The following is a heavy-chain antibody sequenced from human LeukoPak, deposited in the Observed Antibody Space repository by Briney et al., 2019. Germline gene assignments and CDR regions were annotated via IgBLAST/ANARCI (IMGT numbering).Heavy chain of an antibody. CDR1: GLSFSGYY. V-gene: IGHV4-34*01. D-gene: IGHD5-18*01. CDR2: INNSGST. Sequence: SETLSLTCAVYGLSFSGYYWSSVRHHPGKGLEWVGEINNSGSTKYNPSLKSRVTISVDTSKNQFSLKLSSVNAADTAVYYCARGDGMVTSSLDYWGQGTLVTVAS. J-gene: IGHJ4*02. CDR3: ARGDGMVTSSLDY.